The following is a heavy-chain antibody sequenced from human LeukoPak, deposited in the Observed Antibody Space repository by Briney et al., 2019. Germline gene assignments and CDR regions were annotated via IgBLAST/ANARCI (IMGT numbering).Heavy chain of an antibody. Sequence: GASVKVSCKASGYTFTGYYMHWVRQAPGQGLEWMGWINPNSGGTNYAQKFQGRVTMTRDTSISTAYMELSSLRSEDTAVHYCAKAHTAMVTVGAFDIWGQGTMVTVSS. CDR1: GYTFTGYY. J-gene: IGHJ3*02. CDR3: AKAHTAMVTVGAFDI. D-gene: IGHD5-18*01. CDR2: INPNSGGT. V-gene: IGHV1-2*02.